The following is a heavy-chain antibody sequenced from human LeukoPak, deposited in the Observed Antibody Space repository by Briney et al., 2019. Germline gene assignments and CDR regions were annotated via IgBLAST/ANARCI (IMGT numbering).Heavy chain of an antibody. Sequence: PGGSLRLSCAASGFTFSTYVMNWVRQAPGKGLEWVSSITSSSRYIYYADSVKGRFTISRDNAKNSLYLQMSSLRAEDTAVYYCAKDLGGYSGERAFDYWGQGTLVTVSS. CDR3: AKDLGGYSGERAFDY. J-gene: IGHJ4*02. V-gene: IGHV3-21*01. CDR2: ITSSSRYI. D-gene: IGHD5-12*01. CDR1: GFTFSTYV.